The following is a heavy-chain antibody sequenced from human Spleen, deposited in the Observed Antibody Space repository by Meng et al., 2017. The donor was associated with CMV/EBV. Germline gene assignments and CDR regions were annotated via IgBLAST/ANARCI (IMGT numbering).Heavy chain of an antibody. V-gene: IGHV3-33*06. D-gene: IGHD3-3*01. J-gene: IGHJ4*02. CDR1: GFMFSAYG. CDR2: IWHDGSNA. CDR3: AKSAIFGVRSSHFDY. Sequence: SGFMFSAYGMHWVRQAPGKGLEWLAIIWHDGSNAYYADSVKGRFTISRDNSKNTLHLQMDSLRASDTSVYYCAKSAIFGVRSSHFDYWGQGALVTVSS.